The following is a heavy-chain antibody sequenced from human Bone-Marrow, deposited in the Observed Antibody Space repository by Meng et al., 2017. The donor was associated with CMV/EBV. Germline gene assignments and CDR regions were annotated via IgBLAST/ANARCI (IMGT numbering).Heavy chain of an antibody. Sequence: GESLKISCAASGFTFSNAWMSWVRQAPGKGLEWVGRIKSKTDGGTTDYAAPVKGRFTISRDDSKNTLYLQMNSLKTEDTAVYYCTTDYDFWSGYPFFYYGMDVWGQGTTVTGSS. V-gene: IGHV3-15*01. CDR3: TTDYDFWSGYPFFYYGMDV. CDR1: GFTFSNAW. J-gene: IGHJ6*02. CDR2: IKSKTDGGTT. D-gene: IGHD3-3*01.